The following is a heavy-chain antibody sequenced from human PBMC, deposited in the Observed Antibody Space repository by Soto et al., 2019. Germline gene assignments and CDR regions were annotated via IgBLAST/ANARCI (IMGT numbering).Heavy chain of an antibody. Sequence: PSETLSLTCTVSGGSINSGDYYWSWIRQPPGKGLEWIGYIYYSGSTYYNPSLKSRLTISVDTSKNQFSLKLSSVIAADMAVYYCARDGSIATDYGMDVWGQGTTVTVSS. CDR2: IYYSGST. CDR1: GGSINSGDYY. D-gene: IGHD2-2*03. CDR3: ARDGSIATDYGMDV. V-gene: IGHV4-30-4*01. J-gene: IGHJ6*02.